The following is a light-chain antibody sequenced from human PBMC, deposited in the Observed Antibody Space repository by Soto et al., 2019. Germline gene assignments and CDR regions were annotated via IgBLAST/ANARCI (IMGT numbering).Light chain of an antibody. V-gene: IGKV1-5*03. CDR1: QTISSW. Sequence: DIQMTQSPSTLSGTVGDRVTITCRASQTISSWLAWYQQKPGKAPKLLLYKASTLKSGVPSRFSGSGSGTEFTLTISSLQPDDFATYYCQHYNSYSEAFGPGTKVEL. J-gene: IGKJ1*01. CDR3: QHYNSYSEA. CDR2: KAS.